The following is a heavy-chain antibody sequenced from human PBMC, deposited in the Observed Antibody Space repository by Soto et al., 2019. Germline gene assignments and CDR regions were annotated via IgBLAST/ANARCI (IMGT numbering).Heavy chain of an antibody. D-gene: IGHD3-10*01. CDR2: IYYSGST. CDR3: AREESGGSTSYFAF. V-gene: IGHV4-31*03. CDR1: SGSISSGGYY. Sequence: QVQLQESGPGLVKPSQTLSLTCTVSSGSISSGGYYWSWIRQHPGKGLEWIGYIYYSGSTYYKPSIKSRVTISIDTSKNQFSLKLSSVTAADTAVYSCAREESGGSTSYFAFCGQGTLVTVSS. J-gene: IGHJ4*02.